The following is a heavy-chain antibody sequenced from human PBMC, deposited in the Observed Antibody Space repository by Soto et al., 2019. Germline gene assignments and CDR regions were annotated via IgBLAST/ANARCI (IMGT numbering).Heavy chain of an antibody. Sequence: GGSLRLSSAASGFAFDDYAMHWVRQAPGKGLEWVSGISWNSGSIGYADSVKGRFTISRDNAKNSLYLQMNSLRAEDTAVYYCAKAPLAAAGTNWFDPWGQGTLVTVSS. CDR1: GFAFDDYA. J-gene: IGHJ5*02. CDR2: ISWNSGSI. D-gene: IGHD6-13*01. V-gene: IGHV3-9*01. CDR3: AKAPLAAAGTNWFDP.